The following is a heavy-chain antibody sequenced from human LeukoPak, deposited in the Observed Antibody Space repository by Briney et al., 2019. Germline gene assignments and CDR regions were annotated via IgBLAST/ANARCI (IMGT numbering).Heavy chain of an antibody. CDR3: VRDRELYY. CDR2: VYNSGST. Sequence: SETLSLTCTVSGGSISIYYWSWIRQPPGKGLEWIGYVYNSGSTDYNPSLKSRVTISADTSKDQFSLKVNSVTASDTAVYYCVRDRELYYWGQGILVTVSS. D-gene: IGHD1-26*01. V-gene: IGHV4-59*01. CDR1: GGSISIYY. J-gene: IGHJ4*02.